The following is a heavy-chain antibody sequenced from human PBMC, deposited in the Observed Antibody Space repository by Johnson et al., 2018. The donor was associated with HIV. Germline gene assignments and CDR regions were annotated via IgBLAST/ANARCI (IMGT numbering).Heavy chain of an antibody. D-gene: IGHD6-13*01. Sequence: QVQLVESGGGVVQPGKSVRLSCAASGLNFSDYGFHWVRQAPGKGLEWAAVISFDGSNRYYADSVKGRFTISRDNSRNTLYLQMNSLRVEDTAVYYCAKDQWSSSWTNDAFAMWGQGTMVTVSS. CDR2: ISFDGSNR. CDR3: AKDQWSSSWTNDAFAM. CDR1: GLNFSDYG. J-gene: IGHJ3*02. V-gene: IGHV3-30*18.